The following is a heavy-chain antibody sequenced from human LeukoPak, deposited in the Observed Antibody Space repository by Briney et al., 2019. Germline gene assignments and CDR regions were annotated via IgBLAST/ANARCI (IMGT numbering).Heavy chain of an antibody. D-gene: IGHD6-19*01. CDR3: ARNQWLVDELEFDY. CDR2: INPNNGGT. CDR1: GYTFTGYY. J-gene: IGHJ4*02. Sequence: ASVKVSCKASGYTFTGYYMHWVRQAPGQGLEWMGWINPNNGGTNYAQKFQGRVTMTRDTSISTAYMELSRLRSDDTAVYYCARNQWLVDELEFDYWGQGTLVTVSS. V-gene: IGHV1-2*02.